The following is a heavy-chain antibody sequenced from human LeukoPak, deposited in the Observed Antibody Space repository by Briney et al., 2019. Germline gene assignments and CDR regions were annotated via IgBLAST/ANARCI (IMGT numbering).Heavy chain of an antibody. CDR1: GGSFSGYY. V-gene: IGHV4-34*01. CDR3: AREVSDGYNR. J-gene: IGHJ4*02. Sequence: TSETLSLTCAVYGGSFSGYYWSWIRQPPGKELEWIGEINHSGSTNYNPSLKSRVTISVDTSKNQFSLKLSSVTAADTAVYYCAREVSDGYNRWGQGTVDTVSS. D-gene: IGHD5-24*01. CDR2: INHSGST.